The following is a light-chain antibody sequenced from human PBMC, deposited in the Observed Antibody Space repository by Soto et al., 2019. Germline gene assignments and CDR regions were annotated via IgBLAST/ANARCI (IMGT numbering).Light chain of an antibody. V-gene: IGLV2-14*01. J-gene: IGLJ1*01. CDR3: GSYTSSSTYYV. CDR2: QVT. Sequence: QSALTQPASVSGSPGQSITISCTGTSSDVGGYNYVSWYQQHPGKAPKLMIYQVTNRPSGVSNRFSGSKSGNTASLTISGLQPEDDADYYCGSYTSSSTYYVFGTGTKVTVL. CDR1: SSDVGGYNY.